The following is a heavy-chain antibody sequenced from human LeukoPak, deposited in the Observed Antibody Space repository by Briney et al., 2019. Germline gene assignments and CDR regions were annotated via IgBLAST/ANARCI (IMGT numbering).Heavy chain of an antibody. CDR2: IYATGNT. CDR1: GVSVSSFY. D-gene: IGHD2-15*01. V-gene: IGHV4-4*07. Sequence: KPSETLSLTCTVSGVSVSSFYWTWIRQPAGKGLEWIGRIYATGNTNFNPSLKSRVTISVDTSKKQFSLKLSAVTAADTAVYYCARASQLYFFDYWGQGTLVTVSS. J-gene: IGHJ4*02. CDR3: ARASQLYFFDY.